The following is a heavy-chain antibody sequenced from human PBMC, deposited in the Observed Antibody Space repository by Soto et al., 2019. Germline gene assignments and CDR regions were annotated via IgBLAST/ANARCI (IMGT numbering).Heavy chain of an antibody. CDR3: AIDFSYDSSGYLDY. CDR1: GFTFSSYG. Sequence: QVQLVESGGGVVQPGRSLRLSCAASGFTFSSYGMHWVRQAPGKGLEWVAVIWYDGSNKYYADSVKGRFTISRDNSKNTMYLQMNSLRAEDTAVYYCAIDFSYDSSGYLDYWGQGTLVNVSS. D-gene: IGHD3-22*01. V-gene: IGHV3-33*01. CDR2: IWYDGSNK. J-gene: IGHJ4*02.